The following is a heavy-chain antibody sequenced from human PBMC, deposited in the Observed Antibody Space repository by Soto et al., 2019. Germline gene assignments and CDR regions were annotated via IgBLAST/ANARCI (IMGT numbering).Heavy chain of an antibody. CDR1: GGTFSSYA. D-gene: IGHD5-18*01. Sequence: ASVKVSCKASGGTFSSYAISWVRQAPGQGLEWMGGIIPIFGTANYAQKFQGRVTITADESTSTAYMELSSLRSEDTAVYYCASGDDDASREGYSYGLDAFDIWGQGKMVTVSS. J-gene: IGHJ3*02. V-gene: IGHV1-69*13. CDR3: ASGDDDASREGYSYGLDAFDI. CDR2: IIPIFGTA.